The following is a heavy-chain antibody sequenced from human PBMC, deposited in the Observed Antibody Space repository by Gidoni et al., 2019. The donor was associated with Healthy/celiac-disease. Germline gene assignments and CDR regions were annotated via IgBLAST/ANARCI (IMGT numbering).Heavy chain of an antibody. V-gene: IGHV3-30*18. CDR2: ITYDGNNK. CDR3: AKWARYDFWSGYFDI. CDR1: GFTFSSYG. J-gene: IGHJ3*02. D-gene: IGHD3-3*01. Sequence: QVQLVESGGDVVQSGRSLRLYCAASGFTFSSYGRHWVRQAPGKGLEWLAVITYDGNNKYYADSVKGRFTIPRDNSKNTLYLQTNSLRAEDTAVYYCAKWARYDFWSGYFDIWGQGTMVTVSS.